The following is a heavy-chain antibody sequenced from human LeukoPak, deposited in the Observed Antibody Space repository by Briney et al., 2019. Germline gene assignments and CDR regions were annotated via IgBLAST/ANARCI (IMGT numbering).Heavy chain of an antibody. CDR1: GFTFGRYW. J-gene: IGHJ4*02. D-gene: IGHD1-26*01. CDR2: ITTDGSGT. Sequence: GGSLRLSCADSGFTFGRYWMHWVRHAPGKGLVWVSHITTDGSGTSYADSVKGRFTISRDNAKNTLYLQMNSLRAEDTAVYYCARGAIVGANFDYWGQGTLVTVSS. V-gene: IGHV3-74*01. CDR3: ARGAIVGANFDY.